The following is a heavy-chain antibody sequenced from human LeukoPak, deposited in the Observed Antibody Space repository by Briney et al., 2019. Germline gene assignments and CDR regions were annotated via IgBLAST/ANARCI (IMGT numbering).Heavy chain of an antibody. CDR1: GGSISSYY. Sequence: SETLSLTCTVSGGSISSYYWSWIRQPPGKGLEWIGYIYYSGSTNYNPSLKSRVTISVDTSKNQFSLKMSSVTAADTAVYYCARDTYGMDVWGQGTTVTVSS. CDR3: ARDTYGMDV. J-gene: IGHJ6*02. CDR2: IYYSGST. V-gene: IGHV4-59*01.